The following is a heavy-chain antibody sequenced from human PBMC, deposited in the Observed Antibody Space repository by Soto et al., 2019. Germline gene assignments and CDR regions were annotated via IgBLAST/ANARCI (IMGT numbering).Heavy chain of an antibody. CDR2: ISGSGGST. CDR3: ANGPKKYSSSFKVSDAFDI. V-gene: IGHV3-23*01. CDR1: GFTFSSYA. J-gene: IGHJ3*02. D-gene: IGHD6-6*01. Sequence: GGSLRLSCAASGFTFSSYAMSWVRQAPGKGLEWVSAISGSGGSTYYADSVKGRFTISRDNSKNTLYLQMNSLRAEDTAVYYCANGPKKYSSSFKVSDAFDIWGQGTMVTVSS.